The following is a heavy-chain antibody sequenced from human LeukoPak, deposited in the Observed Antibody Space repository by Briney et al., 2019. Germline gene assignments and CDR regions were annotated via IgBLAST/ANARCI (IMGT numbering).Heavy chain of an antibody. J-gene: IGHJ4*02. Sequence: GGSLRLSCAASGLTFSSFAMSWVRQAPGQGLEYVSAISSNGGGTYYANSVKGRFTISRDNSKNTLYLQVGSLRVEDMDVYYFARITEGYSYGGYFDYWGQGTLVTVSS. D-gene: IGHD5-18*01. CDR1: GLTFSSFA. V-gene: IGHV3-64*01. CDR3: ARITEGYSYGGYFDY. CDR2: ISSNGGGT.